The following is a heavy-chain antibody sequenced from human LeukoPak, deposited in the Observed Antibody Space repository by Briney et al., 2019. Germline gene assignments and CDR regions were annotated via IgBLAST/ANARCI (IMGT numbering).Heavy chain of an antibody. Sequence: GGSLRLSCAASGFTFSSYAMRWVRQAPGKGLEWVSAISGSGGSTYYADSMKGRFTISRDNSKNTLYLQMNSLRAEDTAVYYCAKPSIWFGESVDYWGQGTLVTVSS. D-gene: IGHD3-10*01. CDR1: GFTFSSYA. V-gene: IGHV3-23*01. CDR2: ISGSGGST. J-gene: IGHJ4*02. CDR3: AKPSIWFGESVDY.